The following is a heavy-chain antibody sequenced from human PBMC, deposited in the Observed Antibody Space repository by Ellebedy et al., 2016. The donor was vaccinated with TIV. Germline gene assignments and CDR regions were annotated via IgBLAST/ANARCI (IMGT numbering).Heavy chain of an antibody. J-gene: IGHJ4*02. D-gene: IGHD3-3*02. CDR1: GFIFSSYS. CDR2: ISTSSSMK. V-gene: IGHV3-48*04. Sequence: GGSLRLSXAASGFIFSSYSMIWVRQAPGKGLGWVSYISTSSSMKYYAESVQGRFTISRDNAKNSVYLQMDSLRAEDTGVYYCARRVGDSGIIGDSWGQGTLVTVSS. CDR3: ARRVGDSGIIGDS.